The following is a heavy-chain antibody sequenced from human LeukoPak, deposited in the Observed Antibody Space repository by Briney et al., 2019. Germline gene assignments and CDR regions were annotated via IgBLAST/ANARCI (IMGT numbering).Heavy chain of an antibody. CDR2: INPNSGGT. Sequence: ASVKVSCKASGYTFTGYYMHWVRQAPGQGLEWMGWINPNSGGTKYAQKFQGRVTMTRDTSISTAYMELSRLRSDDTAVYYCARGGGYDTSTYNTYWGQGTLVTVSS. J-gene: IGHJ4*02. CDR3: ARGGGYDTSTYNTY. V-gene: IGHV1-2*02. CDR1: GYTFTGYY. D-gene: IGHD3-22*01.